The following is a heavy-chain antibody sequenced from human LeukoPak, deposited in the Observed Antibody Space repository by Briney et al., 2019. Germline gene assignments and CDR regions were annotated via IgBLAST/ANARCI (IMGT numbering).Heavy chain of an antibody. CDR1: GGSFSAYY. V-gene: IGHV4-34*01. CDR3: ARGVDDSATFFYSYYMDV. CDR2: ISHSGST. J-gene: IGHJ6*03. Sequence: SETLSLTCAVYGGSFSAYYYYWSWIRQPPGRGLEWIGEISHSGSTNDNPSLKSRVTISIDTSKNQFSLRLSSVTAVDTAVYYCARGVDDSATFFYSYYMDVWGKGTTVTVSS. D-gene: IGHD2/OR15-2a*01.